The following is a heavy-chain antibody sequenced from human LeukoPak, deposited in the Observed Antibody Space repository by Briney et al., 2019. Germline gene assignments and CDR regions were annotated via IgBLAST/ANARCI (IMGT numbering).Heavy chain of an antibody. CDR2: IWYDGSNK. V-gene: IGHV3-33*06. CDR1: GFTFRNHG. CDR3: SKDLAGPYLEF. D-gene: IGHD6-19*01. Sequence: PGGSLRLSCEASGFTFRNHGMHWVRQAPGKGLEWVAVIWYDGSNKYYADSVKGRFTFSRDNSKNTLSLHMDSLRAEDTAVYYCSKDLAGPYLEFWGQGTLVPVLS. J-gene: IGHJ4*02.